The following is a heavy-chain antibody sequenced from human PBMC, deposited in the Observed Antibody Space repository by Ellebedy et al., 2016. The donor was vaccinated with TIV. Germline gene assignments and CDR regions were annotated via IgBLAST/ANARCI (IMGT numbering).Heavy chain of an antibody. CDR3: AKGSTASLLTCVDY. J-gene: IGHJ4*02. V-gene: IGHV3-9*01. D-gene: IGHD5-18*01. Sequence: SLKISCAASGFTLSNYAMTWVRQAPGKGLEWVSGISWNSGTIDYADSVKGRFTISRDNAKKYLYLQMNSLRTEDSALYYCAKGSTASLLTCVDYWGQGTLVTVSS. CDR2: ISWNSGTI. CDR1: GFTLSNYA.